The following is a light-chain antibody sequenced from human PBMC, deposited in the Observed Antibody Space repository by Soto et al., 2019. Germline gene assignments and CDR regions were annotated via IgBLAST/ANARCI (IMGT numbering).Light chain of an antibody. Sequence: QSALTQPPSASGSLGQSVTIPCTGTSSDIGTYDYVSWYQQHPGRAPKLIIFEVSKRPLGVPDRFSGSKSGNTASLIVSGLQPDDEAEYHCTSYTGDDFTFVFGTGTKVTVL. V-gene: IGLV2-8*01. CDR2: EVS. CDR1: SSDIGTYDY. J-gene: IGLJ1*01. CDR3: TSYTGDDFTFV.